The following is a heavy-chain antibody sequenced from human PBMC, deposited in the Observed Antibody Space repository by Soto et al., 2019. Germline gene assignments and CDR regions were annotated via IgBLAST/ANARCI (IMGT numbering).Heavy chain of an antibody. Sequence: GGSLRLSCAASGFTFSSYSMNWVRQAPGKGLEWVSYISSSSSTIYYADSVKGRFTISRDNAKNSLYLQMNSLRDEDTAVYYCARGQSIAARPIWFDPWGPGTLVTVSS. CDR1: GFTFSSYS. J-gene: IGHJ5*02. D-gene: IGHD6-6*01. CDR2: ISSSSSTI. V-gene: IGHV3-48*02. CDR3: ARGQSIAARPIWFDP.